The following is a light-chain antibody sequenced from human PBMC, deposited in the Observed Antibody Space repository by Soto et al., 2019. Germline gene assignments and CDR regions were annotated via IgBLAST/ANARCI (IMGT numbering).Light chain of an antibody. V-gene: IGLV1-51*01. CDR1: SSNIGNNY. J-gene: IGLJ2*01. CDR2: DNN. Sequence: QSVLTQPPSVSAAPGQKVTISCSGSSSNIGNNYVFCYQQLPGTAAKLLIYDNNKRPPGIPDLFSGSKSGTSATLVITGLQTGDEADYYCGTWDSNLSVVFGGGTKLTVL. CDR3: GTWDSNLSVV.